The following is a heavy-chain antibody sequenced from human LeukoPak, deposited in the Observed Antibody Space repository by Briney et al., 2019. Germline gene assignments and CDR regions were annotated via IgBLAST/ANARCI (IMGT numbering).Heavy chain of an antibody. CDR3: ARAYSSGWYPAGFDY. J-gene: IGHJ4*02. Sequence: SETLSLTCTVSGGSISSYYWSWIRQPPGKGLEWIGYIYYSGGTNYNPSLKSRVTISVDTSKNQFSLKLSSVTAADTAVYYCARAYSSGWYPAGFDYWGQGTLVTVSS. D-gene: IGHD6-19*01. CDR2: IYYSGGT. V-gene: IGHV4-59*08. CDR1: GGSISSYY.